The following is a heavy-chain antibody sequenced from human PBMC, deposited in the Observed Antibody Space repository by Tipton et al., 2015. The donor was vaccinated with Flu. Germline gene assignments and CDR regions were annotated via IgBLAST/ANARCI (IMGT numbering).Heavy chain of an antibody. V-gene: IGHV3-30*18. D-gene: IGHD4-23*01. CDR3: AKDLDYGGNSGPFYFDY. CDR1: GFTFSSYG. J-gene: IGHJ4*02. CDR2: ISYDGSNK. Sequence: SLRLSCAASGFTFSSYGMHWVRQAPGKGLEWVAVISYDGSNKYYADSVKGRFTISRDNSKNTLYLQMNSLRAEDTAAYYCAKDLDYGGNSGPFYFDYWGQGTLVTVSS.